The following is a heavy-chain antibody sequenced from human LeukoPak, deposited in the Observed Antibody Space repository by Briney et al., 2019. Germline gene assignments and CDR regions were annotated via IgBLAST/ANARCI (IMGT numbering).Heavy chain of an antibody. V-gene: IGHV3-21*01. J-gene: IGHJ4*02. CDR2: IIGRGTSA. CDR3: AILFKPGLNAPYYVRGVITADY. Sequence: PGGSLRLSCAASGFTFSAYAMNWVRQAPGKGLEWVSSIIGRGTSAFYADSVKGRFTISRDNAKNSLYLQMNSLRAEDTAVYYCAILFKPGLNAPYYVRGVITADYWGQGTLVTVSS. CDR1: GFTFSAYA. D-gene: IGHD3-10*02.